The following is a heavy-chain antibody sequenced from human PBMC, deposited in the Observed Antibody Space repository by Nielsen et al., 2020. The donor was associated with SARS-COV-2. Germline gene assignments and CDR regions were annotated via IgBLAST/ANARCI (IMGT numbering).Heavy chain of an antibody. CDR2: ISSSGSTI. CDR1: GFTFSSYE. D-gene: IGHD3-10*01. CDR3: TSIGRMVRGVWDY. V-gene: IGHV3-48*03. Sequence: GGSLRLSCAASGFTFSSYEMNWVRQAPGKGLEWVSYISSSGSTIYYADSVKGRFTISRDNAKNSLYLQMNSLRAEDTAVYYCTSIGRMVRGVWDYWGQGTLVTVSS. J-gene: IGHJ4*02.